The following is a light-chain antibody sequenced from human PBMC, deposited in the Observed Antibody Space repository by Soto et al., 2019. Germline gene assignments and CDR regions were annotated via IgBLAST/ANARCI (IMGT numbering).Light chain of an antibody. V-gene: IGKV3-20*01. CDR2: GAS. CDR3: LQYGSSPPAYT. CDR1: QSVSGSY. J-gene: IGKJ2*01. Sequence: ESVLTQSPGTLSLSPGDRATLSCRASQSVSGSYLAWYQQKPGQAPRLLIYGASSRATGIPDRFSGSGSGTDFTLTINRREPEDFAVYYCLQYGSSPPAYTFGQGTKLEIK.